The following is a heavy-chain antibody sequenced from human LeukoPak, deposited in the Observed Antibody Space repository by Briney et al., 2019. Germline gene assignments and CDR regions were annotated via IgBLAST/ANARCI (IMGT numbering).Heavy chain of an antibody. Sequence: GGSLRLSCAASGFTFSSYGMHWVRQAPGKGLEWVAFIRYDGSNKYYADSVKGRFTISRDNSKNTLYLQMNSLRAEDTAVYYCAKDLPFVTHEQLVRDYWGQGTLVTVSS. D-gene: IGHD6-6*01. CDR3: AKDLPFVTHEQLVRDY. J-gene: IGHJ4*02. CDR2: IRYDGSNK. CDR1: GFTFSSYG. V-gene: IGHV3-30*02.